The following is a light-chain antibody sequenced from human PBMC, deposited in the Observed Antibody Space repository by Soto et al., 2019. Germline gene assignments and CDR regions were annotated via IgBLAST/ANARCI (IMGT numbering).Light chain of an antibody. Sequence: ETVLTQSPGTLSLSPGERATLSCRASQSLGSDYLAWYQQKRGQAPRLLIYGVSSRATDIPDRFSGSGSGTDFTLTISRLEQEDFALYYCQLYGTSRAFGQGTKV. CDR1: QSLGSDY. V-gene: IGKV3-20*01. CDR2: GVS. CDR3: QLYGTSRA. J-gene: IGKJ1*01.